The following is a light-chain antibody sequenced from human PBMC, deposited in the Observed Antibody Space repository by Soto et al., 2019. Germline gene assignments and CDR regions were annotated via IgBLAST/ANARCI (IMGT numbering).Light chain of an antibody. CDR2: DVS. V-gene: IGLV2-14*01. J-gene: IGLJ2*01. CDR1: SSDVGGYNY. Sequence: QSALTQPASVSGSPGQSITISCTGTSSDVGGYNYVSWYQQHPGKAPKLMIYDVSNRPSGVSNRFSGSKSGNTASLTISGRQAEDEADYYCCSYTSSSAVFGGGTKVTVL. CDR3: CSYTSSSAV.